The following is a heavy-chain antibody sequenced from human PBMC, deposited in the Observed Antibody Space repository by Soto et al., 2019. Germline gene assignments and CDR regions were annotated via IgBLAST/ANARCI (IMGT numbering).Heavy chain of an antibody. J-gene: IGHJ4*02. CDR3: AKRPLRLIYYDSSGYYGLDY. D-gene: IGHD3-22*01. Sequence: EVQLLESGGGLVQPGGSLRLSCAASGFTFSSYAMSWVRQAPGKGLEWVSAISGSGVSTYYADSVKRRFTISRDNSKNTLYLQMNSLRAEDTAVYYCAKRPLRLIYYDSSGYYGLDYWGQGTLVTVSS. V-gene: IGHV3-23*01. CDR2: ISGSGVST. CDR1: GFTFSSYA.